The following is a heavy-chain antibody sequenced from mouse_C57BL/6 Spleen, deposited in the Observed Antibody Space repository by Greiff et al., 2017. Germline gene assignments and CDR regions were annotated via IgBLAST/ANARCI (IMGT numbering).Heavy chain of an antibody. Sequence: EVQLQQSGPVLVKPGASVKMSCKASGYTFTDYYMNWVKQSHGKSLEWIGVINPYNGGTSYNQKFKGKATLTVDKSSSTADMELNSLTSEDSAVYYCANYYGRDYAMDYWGQGTSVTVSS. D-gene: IGHD1-1*01. CDR3: ANYYGRDYAMDY. CDR1: GYTFTDYY. V-gene: IGHV1-19*01. J-gene: IGHJ4*01. CDR2: INPYNGGT.